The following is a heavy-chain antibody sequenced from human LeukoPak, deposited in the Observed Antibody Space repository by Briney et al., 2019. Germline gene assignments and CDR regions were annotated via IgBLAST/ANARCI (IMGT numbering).Heavy chain of an antibody. Sequence: GGSLRLSRAASGFTYSSYGMHWVRQAPGKGLEWVAVISYDGSNKYYADSVKGRFTISRDNSKNTLYLQMNSLRAEDTAVYYCARWGGITGTTFDGSKSIYGMDVWGQGTTVTVSS. J-gene: IGHJ6*02. CDR3: ARWGGITGTTFDGSKSIYGMDV. D-gene: IGHD1-7*01. CDR2: ISYDGSNK. CDR1: GFTYSSYG. V-gene: IGHV3-30*03.